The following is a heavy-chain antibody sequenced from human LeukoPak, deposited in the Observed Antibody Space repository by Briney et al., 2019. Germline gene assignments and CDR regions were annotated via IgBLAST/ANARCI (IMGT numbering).Heavy chain of an antibody. D-gene: IGHD3-3*01. CDR2: IKSKTDGGTT. CDR1: GFTFSNAW. CDR3: TTGSTLRFLKWLLYDDWLFDY. V-gene: IGHV3-15*07. J-gene: IGHJ4*02. Sequence: GGSLRLSCAASGFTFSNAWMNWVRQAPGKGLEWVGRIKSKTDGGTTDYAAPVKGRFTISRDDSKNTLYLQMNSLKTEDTAVYYCTTGSTLRFLKWLLYDDWLFDYWGQGTLVTVSS.